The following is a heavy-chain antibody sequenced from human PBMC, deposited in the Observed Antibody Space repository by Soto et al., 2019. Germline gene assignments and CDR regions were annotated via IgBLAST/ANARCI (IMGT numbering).Heavy chain of an antibody. CDR1: GYTFTGYY. J-gene: IGHJ6*02. CDR3: ASGGSRQILYYGMDV. D-gene: IGHD2-15*01. Sequence: GASVKVSCKASGYTFTGYYMHWVRQAPGQGPEWMGXIXPXXXGXNXAXKXXXXVTMTRDTSISTAYMELSRLRSDDTAVYYCASGGSRQILYYGMDVWGQGTTVTVSS. CDR2: IXPXXXGX. V-gene: IGHV1-2*02.